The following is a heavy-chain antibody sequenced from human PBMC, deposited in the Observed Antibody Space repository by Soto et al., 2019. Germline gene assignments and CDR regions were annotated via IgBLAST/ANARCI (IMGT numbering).Heavy chain of an antibody. CDR3: ARDGVDTAMVGRYYYYGMDV. D-gene: IGHD5-18*01. V-gene: IGHV3-30-3*01. CDR2: ISYDGSNK. CDR1: GFTFSSYA. Sequence: PGGSLRLSCAASGFTFSSYAMHWVRQAPGKGLEWVAVISYDGSNKYYADSVKGRFTISRDNSKNTLYLQMNSLRAEDTAVYYCARDGVDTAMVGRYYYYGMDVWGQGTTVTVSS. J-gene: IGHJ6*02.